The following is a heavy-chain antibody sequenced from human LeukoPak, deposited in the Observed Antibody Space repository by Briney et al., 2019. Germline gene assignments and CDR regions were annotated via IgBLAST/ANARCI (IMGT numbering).Heavy chain of an antibody. J-gene: IGHJ4*02. CDR3: ARDGVSTVDFDF. Sequence: GGSLRLSCAASGFTFSTYWMHWVRQAPGKGPVWVSRINYDGTDTVYADSVKGRFTISRDNAKNTRYLQMNSLRAEDTAVYYCARDGVSTVDFDFWGLGTLVTVSS. D-gene: IGHD1-14*01. V-gene: IGHV3-74*01. CDR2: INYDGTDT. CDR1: GFTFSTYW.